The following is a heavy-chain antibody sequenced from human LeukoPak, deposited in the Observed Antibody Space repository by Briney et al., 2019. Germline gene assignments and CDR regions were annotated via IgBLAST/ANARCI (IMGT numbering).Heavy chain of an antibody. V-gene: IGHV1-46*01. CDR1: GYTFTSYY. CDR2: INPRGGIT. D-gene: IGHD3-22*01. CDR3: AREGYYDSSGSNREGFDY. J-gene: IGHJ4*02. Sequence: ASVKVSCKASGYTFTSYYIHWVRQAPGQGLEWVGIINPRGGITSYAQKFQGRVTMTRDTSTSTVYMDLSSLRSEDTAVYYRAREGYYDSSGSNREGFDYWGQGTLVTVSS.